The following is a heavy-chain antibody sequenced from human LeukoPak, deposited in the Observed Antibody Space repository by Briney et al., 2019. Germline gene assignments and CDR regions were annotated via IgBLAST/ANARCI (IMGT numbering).Heavy chain of an antibody. V-gene: IGHV4-38-2*02. CDR1: GYPIRIGYY. CDR2: IYHSGST. CDR3: ARALLLRPYNWFDP. J-gene: IGHJ5*02. Sequence: SETLSLTCTVSGYPIRIGYYWGWIRQPPGKGLEWIGSIYHSGSTYYNPSLKSRVTIPVDTSKNQFSLKLSSVTAADTAVYYCARALLLRPYNWFDPWGQGTLVTV. D-gene: IGHD1-26*01.